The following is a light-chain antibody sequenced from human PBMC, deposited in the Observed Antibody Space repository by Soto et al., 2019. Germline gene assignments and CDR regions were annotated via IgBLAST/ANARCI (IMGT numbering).Light chain of an antibody. CDR3: SSYAVSTTYV. CDR1: SSDVGSYNL. CDR2: EVS. J-gene: IGLJ1*01. Sequence: QSALTQPASVSGSPGQSITISCTGTSSDVGSYNLVSWYQQHPGKAPKLMIYEVSKRPSGVSNRFSGSKSGNTASLTISGLQAEDEADYYCSSYAVSTTYVFGPGTKVPVL. V-gene: IGLV2-23*02.